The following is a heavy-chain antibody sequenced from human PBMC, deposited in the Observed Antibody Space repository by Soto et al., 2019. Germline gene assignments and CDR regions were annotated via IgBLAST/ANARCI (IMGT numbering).Heavy chain of an antibody. D-gene: IGHD3-22*01. Sequence: QVQLVESGGGVVQPGRSLRLSCAASGFTFSSYAMHWVRQAPGKGLEWVAVISYDGSNKYYADSVKGRFTISRDNSKNTLYLQMNNLRAEDTAVYYCARAPGDYYDSSGYGNDAFDIWGQGTMVTVSS. CDR2: ISYDGSNK. CDR3: ARAPGDYYDSSGYGNDAFDI. V-gene: IGHV3-30-3*01. CDR1: GFTFSSYA. J-gene: IGHJ3*02.